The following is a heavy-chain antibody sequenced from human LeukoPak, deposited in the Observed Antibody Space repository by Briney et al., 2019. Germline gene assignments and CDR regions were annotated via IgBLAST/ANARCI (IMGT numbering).Heavy chain of an antibody. Sequence: PSETLSLTCAVYGGSFSGYYWSWIRQPPGKGLEWIGEINHSGSTNYNPSLKSRVTISVDTPKNQFSLKLSSVTAADTAVYYCARVIAAAGSTDYWGQGTLVTVSS. D-gene: IGHD6-13*01. CDR1: GGSFSGYY. CDR2: INHSGST. CDR3: ARVIAAAGSTDY. V-gene: IGHV4-34*01. J-gene: IGHJ4*02.